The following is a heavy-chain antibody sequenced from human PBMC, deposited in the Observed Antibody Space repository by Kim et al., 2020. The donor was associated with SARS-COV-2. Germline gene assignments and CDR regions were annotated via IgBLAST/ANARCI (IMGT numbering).Heavy chain of an antibody. Sequence: GGSLRLSCAASGFTVSSNYMSWVRQAPGKGLEWVSVIYSGGSTYYADSVKGRFTISRDNSKNTLYLQMNSLRAEDTAVYYCARNVLKYWDIVARRIGYFDYWGQGTLVTVSS. CDR2: IYSGGST. CDR3: ARNVLKYWDIVARRIGYFDY. V-gene: IGHV3-53*01. J-gene: IGHJ4*02. CDR1: GFTVSSNY. D-gene: IGHD5-12*01.